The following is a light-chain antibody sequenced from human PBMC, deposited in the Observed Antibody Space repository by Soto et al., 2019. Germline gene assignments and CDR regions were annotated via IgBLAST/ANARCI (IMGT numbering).Light chain of an antibody. CDR2: DAF. CDR1: QSISSW. Sequence: DIQMTQSPSSLSASVGDRVTITCRASQSISSWLAWYQQKPGKAHKLLIFDAFSLESGVPSRFSGSRSGTEFTLTISSLQPDDYATYYCQQYNSYPPLTFGGGTKVDIK. CDR3: QQYNSYPPLT. J-gene: IGKJ4*01. V-gene: IGKV1-5*01.